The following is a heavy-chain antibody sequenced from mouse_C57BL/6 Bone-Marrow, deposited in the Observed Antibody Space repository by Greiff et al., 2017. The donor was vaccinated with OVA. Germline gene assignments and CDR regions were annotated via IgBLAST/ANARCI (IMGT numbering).Heavy chain of an antibody. Sequence: EVQLVESGGGLVKPGGSLKLSCAASGFTFSSYAMSWVRQTPEKRLEWVATISDGGSYTYYPDNVQGRFTISRDNAKNNLYLQMSHLKSEDTAMYYCARDPLLRSFADWGQGTLVTDSA. V-gene: IGHV5-4*01. J-gene: IGHJ3*01. CDR2: ISDGGSYT. D-gene: IGHD1-1*01. CDR1: GFTFSSYA. CDR3: ARDPLLRSFAD.